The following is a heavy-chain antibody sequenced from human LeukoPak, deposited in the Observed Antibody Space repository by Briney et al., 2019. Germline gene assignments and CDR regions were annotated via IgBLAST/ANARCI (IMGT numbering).Heavy chain of an antibody. CDR3: ARITFVVEGYGMDV. Sequence: SETLSLTCTVSGGSISSGDYYWSWLRQPPGKGLEWIGYIYYSGSTYYNPSLKSRVTISVDTSKNQFSLKLSSVTGADTAVYYCARITFVVEGYGMDVWGQGTTVTVSS. J-gene: IGHJ6*02. CDR2: IYYSGST. D-gene: IGHD2-21*01. CDR1: GGSISSGDYY. V-gene: IGHV4-30-4*08.